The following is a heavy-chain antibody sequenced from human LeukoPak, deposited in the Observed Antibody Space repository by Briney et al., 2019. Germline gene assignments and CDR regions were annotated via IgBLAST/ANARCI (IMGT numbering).Heavy chain of an antibody. CDR2: ISVSAGST. CDR1: GFTFSTYA. Sequence: GGSLRLSCAASGFTFSTYAMSWVRQAPGKGLEWVSAISVSAGSTYYADSVKGRFTISSDNSKNTLYLQMNSLRAEDTAVYYCATGSVRYSASWYSQEGDYWGQGTLVTVSS. CDR3: ATGSVRYSASWYSQEGDY. V-gene: IGHV3-23*01. D-gene: IGHD6-13*01. J-gene: IGHJ4*02.